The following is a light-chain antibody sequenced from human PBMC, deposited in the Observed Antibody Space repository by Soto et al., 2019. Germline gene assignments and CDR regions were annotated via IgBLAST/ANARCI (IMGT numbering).Light chain of an antibody. CDR3: QLHDT. V-gene: IGKV4-1*01. CDR2: WAS. CDR1: QSVLNSSNNKNY. J-gene: IGKJ2*01. Sequence: DIVMTQSPDSLAMSLGERATINCKSSQSVLNSSNNKNYLAWYQQKPGQPPKLLIYWASTRESGVPDRFSGSGSGKDFALSISGLQAEDVGVYYCQLHDTFGQGTKLEIK.